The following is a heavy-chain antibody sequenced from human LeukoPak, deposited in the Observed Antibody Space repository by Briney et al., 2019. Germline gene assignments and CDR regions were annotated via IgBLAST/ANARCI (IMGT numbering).Heavy chain of an antibody. CDR3: AKQHYHDSGGYDFDS. V-gene: IGHV5-51*01. CDR1: GYSFTSYW. CDR2: IYPGDSDT. D-gene: IGHD3-22*01. Sequence: GESLKISCKGSGYSFTSYWIGWVRQMPGRGLEWMGIIYPGDSDTRYSPSFHGQVTISADEYISTAYLQWSSLKASDTAMYYCAKQHYHDSGGYDFDSWGQGTLVTVSP. J-gene: IGHJ4*02.